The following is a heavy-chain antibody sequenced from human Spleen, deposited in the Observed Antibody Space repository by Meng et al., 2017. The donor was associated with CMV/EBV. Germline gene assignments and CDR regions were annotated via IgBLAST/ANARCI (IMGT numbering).Heavy chain of an antibody. D-gene: IGHD3-3*01. CDR3: ARLPVDTTFFIQEFYFDY. V-gene: IGHV3-7*01. CDR2: IKEDGSEK. J-gene: IGHJ4*02. Sequence: GGSLRLSCAASEFSFSNYWMSWVRQAPGKGLEWVANIKEDGSEKYHVDSVKGRFTISRDNAKNSLYLQMNSLRVDDTAVYYCARLPVDTTFFIQEFYFDYWGQGTLVTSPQ. CDR1: EFSFSNYW.